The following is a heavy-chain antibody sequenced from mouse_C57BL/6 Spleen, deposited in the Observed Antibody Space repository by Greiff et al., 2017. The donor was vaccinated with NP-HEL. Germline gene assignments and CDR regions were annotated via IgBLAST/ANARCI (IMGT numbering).Heavy chain of an antibody. CDR1: GYTFTDYY. Sequence: VQLQQSGPELVKPGASVKISCKASGYTFTDYYMNWVKQSHGKSLEWIGDINPNNGGTSYNQKFKGKATLTVDKSSSTAYMELRSLTSEDSAVYYCARTELGMDYWGQGTSVTVSS. CDR2: INPNNGGT. V-gene: IGHV1-26*01. D-gene: IGHD3-1*01. J-gene: IGHJ4*01. CDR3: ARTELGMDY.